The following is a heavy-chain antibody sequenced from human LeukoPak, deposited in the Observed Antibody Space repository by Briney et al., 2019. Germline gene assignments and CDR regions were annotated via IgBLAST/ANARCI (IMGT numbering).Heavy chain of an antibody. J-gene: IGHJ4*02. CDR2: VYTGDNT. CDR1: GFTVSDNY. V-gene: IGHV3-53*01. CDR3: ARDREAGTSASRFDY. D-gene: IGHD2-2*01. Sequence: GGSLRLSCAASGFTVSDNYMSWVRQAPGKGLEWVSVVYTGDNTYYAGSVKGRFTISRDNTKNTLYLQMNSLRAEDTAVYYCARDREAGTSASRFDYWGQGTLVTVSS.